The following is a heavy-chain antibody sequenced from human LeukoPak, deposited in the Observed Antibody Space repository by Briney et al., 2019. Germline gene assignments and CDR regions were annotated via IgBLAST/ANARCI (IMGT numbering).Heavy chain of an antibody. V-gene: IGHV3-21*01. D-gene: IGHD3-22*01. CDR3: ARVSLVIEPG. J-gene: IGHJ4*02. Sequence: GGSLRLSCAASGFTFYSYEMNWVRQAPGKGLEWVSSISSSSSYIYYADSVKGRFTISRDNAKNSLYLQMNSLRAEDTAVYYCARVSLVIEPGWGQGTLVTVSS. CDR2: ISSSSSYI. CDR1: GFTFYSYE.